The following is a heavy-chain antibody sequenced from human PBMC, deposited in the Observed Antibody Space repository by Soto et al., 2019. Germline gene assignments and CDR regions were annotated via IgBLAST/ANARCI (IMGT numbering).Heavy chain of an antibody. CDR1: GFTFSSYA. V-gene: IGHV3-23*01. Sequence: GGSLRLSCAASGFTFSSYAMSWVRQAPGKGLEWVSAISGSGGSTYYADSVKGRFTISRDNSKNTLYLQMNSLRAEDTAVYYCAKDTLGYSSRWYFNYYGMDVWGQGTTVTVSS. CDR3: AKDTLGYSSRWYFNYYGMDV. CDR2: ISGSGGST. D-gene: IGHD6-13*01. J-gene: IGHJ6*02.